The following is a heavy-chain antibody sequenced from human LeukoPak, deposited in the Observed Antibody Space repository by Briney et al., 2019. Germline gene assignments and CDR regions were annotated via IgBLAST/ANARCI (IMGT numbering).Heavy chain of an antibody. J-gene: IGHJ4*02. CDR1: GFTFSSYG. Sequence: GGSLRLSCAASGFTFSSYGMHWVRQAPGKGLEWVAVISYDGSNKYYADSVKGRFTISRDNSKNTLYLQMNSPRAEDTAVYYCVRDLYYRFDFWGQGTLVTVSS. CDR2: ISYDGSNK. D-gene: IGHD3-10*01. CDR3: VRDLYYRFDF. V-gene: IGHV3-30*03.